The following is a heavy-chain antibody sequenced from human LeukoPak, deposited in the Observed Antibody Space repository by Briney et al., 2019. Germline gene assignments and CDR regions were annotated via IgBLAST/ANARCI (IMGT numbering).Heavy chain of an antibody. J-gene: IGHJ5*02. CDR1: GYTLTELP. D-gene: IGHD6-13*01. V-gene: IGHV1-24*01. CDR3: ATVIVAAAPFDP. Sequence: ASVKVSCKVSGYTLTELPMHWVRQAPGKGLEWMGGFDPEDGETIYARKFQGRVTMTEDTSTDTAYMELSSLRSEDTAVYYCATVIVAAAPFDPWGQGTLVTVSS. CDR2: FDPEDGET.